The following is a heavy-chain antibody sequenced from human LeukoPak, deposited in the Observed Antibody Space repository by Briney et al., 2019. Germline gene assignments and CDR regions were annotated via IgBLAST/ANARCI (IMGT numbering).Heavy chain of an antibody. D-gene: IGHD2-2*01. J-gene: IGHJ3*02. V-gene: IGHV3-48*04. Sequence: GGSLRLSCAASGFTFSSYGMHWVRQAPGKGLEWVSYISSSGSTIYYADSVKGRFTISRDNAKNSLYLQMNSLRAEDTAVYYCARDPPYCSSTSCYADAFDIWGQGTMVTVSS. CDR2: ISSSGSTI. CDR3: ARDPPYCSSTSCYADAFDI. CDR1: GFTFSSYG.